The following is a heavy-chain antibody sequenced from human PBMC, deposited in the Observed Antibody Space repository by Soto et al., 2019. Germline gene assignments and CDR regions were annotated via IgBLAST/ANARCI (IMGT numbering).Heavy chain of an antibody. CDR3: VGSLMDV. CDR2: IFFSGRT. V-gene: IGHV4-39*01. Sequence: PSETLSLTCTVSGGSIRESGLYWGWIRQSPGKGLEWIGSIFFSGRTRYNPSLKSRVSISIDASKNQFSLNVISVTAADTGVYYCVGSLMDVWGKGTTVTVSS. J-gene: IGHJ6*03. CDR1: GGSIRESGLY.